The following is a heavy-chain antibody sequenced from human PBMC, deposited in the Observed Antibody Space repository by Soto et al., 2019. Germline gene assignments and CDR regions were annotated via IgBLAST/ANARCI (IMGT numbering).Heavy chain of an antibody. J-gene: IGHJ5*02. Sequence: ASVKVSCKASGYTFTRYAIHWVRQAPGQGLEWLGWINAGTGIATYSQRFQGRVTITSDTSATTSYMELSSLTSEDTAVYFCARDPHEFWTSYWFDPWGQGTPVTVSS. V-gene: IGHV1-3*01. CDR1: GYTFTRYA. CDR2: INAGTGIA. CDR3: ARDPHEFWTSYWFDP. D-gene: IGHD3-3*01.